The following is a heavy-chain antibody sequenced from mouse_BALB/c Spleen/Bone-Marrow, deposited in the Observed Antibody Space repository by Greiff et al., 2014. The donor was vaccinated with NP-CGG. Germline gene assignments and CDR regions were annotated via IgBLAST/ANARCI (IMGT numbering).Heavy chain of an antibody. V-gene: IGHV5-4*02. D-gene: IGHD1-2*01. Sequence: EVQVVESGGGLVKPGGSLKLSCAASGFTFSDYYMYWVRQTPEKRLGWVATISDGGSYTYYPDSVKGRFTISRDNAKNNLYLQMSSLKSEDTAMYYCARDRRITTATYAMDYWGQGTSVTVSS. CDR3: ARDRRITTATYAMDY. CDR2: ISDGGSYT. J-gene: IGHJ4*01. CDR1: GFTFSDYY.